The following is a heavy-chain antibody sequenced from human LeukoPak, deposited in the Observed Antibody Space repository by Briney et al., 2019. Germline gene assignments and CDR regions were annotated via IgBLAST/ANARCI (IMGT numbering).Heavy chain of an antibody. V-gene: IGHV4-39*01. J-gene: IGHJ6*02. CDR3: AGTWTQLWSSYYYYGMDV. D-gene: IGHD5-18*01. Sequence: SETLSLTCTVSGGFISSSSYYWGWIRQPPGKGLEWIGSIYYSGSTYYNPSLKSRVTISVDTSKNQFSLKLSSVTAADTAVYYCAGTWTQLWSSYYYYGMDVWGQGTTVTVSS. CDR1: GGFISSSSYY. CDR2: IYYSGST.